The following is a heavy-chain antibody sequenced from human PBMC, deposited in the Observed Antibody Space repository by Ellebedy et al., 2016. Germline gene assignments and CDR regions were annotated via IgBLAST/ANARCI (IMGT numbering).Heavy chain of an antibody. CDR1: GYTFSSHG. Sequence: ASVKVSXXASGYTFSSHGISWVRQAPGQGLEWMGWISGYNGNTNYAQILQGRATMTTDTSTSTAYMELRSLRSDDTAVYYCARSLGFCTETSCLRDFDSWGQGTLVTVSS. V-gene: IGHV1-18*01. J-gene: IGHJ4*02. CDR3: ARSLGFCTETSCLRDFDS. D-gene: IGHD2-2*01. CDR2: ISGYNGNT.